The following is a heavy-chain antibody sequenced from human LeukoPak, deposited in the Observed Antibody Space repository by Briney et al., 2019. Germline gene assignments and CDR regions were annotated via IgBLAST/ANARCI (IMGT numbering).Heavy chain of an antibody. CDR1: GYTFTNYH. CDR2: VSTNDGNT. Sequence: ASVKVSCKASGYTFTNYHIAWVRQAPGQGLEWMGWVSTNDGNTVYAQRLQGRVTMTTDTSTSVAYMELRSLTSDDTAVYYCTRAPPGMSMMTDYWGQGTLVTVSS. CDR3: TRAPPGMSMMTDY. J-gene: IGHJ4*02. D-gene: IGHD5/OR15-5a*01. V-gene: IGHV1-18*01.